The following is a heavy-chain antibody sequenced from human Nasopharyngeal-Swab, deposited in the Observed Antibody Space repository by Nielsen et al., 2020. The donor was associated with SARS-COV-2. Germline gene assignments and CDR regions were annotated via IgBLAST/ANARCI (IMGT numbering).Heavy chain of an antibody. Sequence: SETLSLTCTVSGGSISSYYWSWIRQPPGKGLEWIGYIYYSGGTNYNPSLKSRVTISVDTSKNQFSLKLSSVTAADTAVYYCATEVGATDAFDIWGQGTMVTVSS. V-gene: IGHV4-59*12. CDR3: ATEVGATDAFDI. J-gene: IGHJ3*02. CDR1: GGSISSYY. CDR2: IYYSGGT. D-gene: IGHD1-26*01.